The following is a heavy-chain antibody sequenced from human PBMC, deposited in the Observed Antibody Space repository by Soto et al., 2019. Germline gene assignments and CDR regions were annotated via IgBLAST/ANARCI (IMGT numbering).Heavy chain of an antibody. V-gene: IGHV3-30-3*01. CDR3: ARDALPYSSSGGSYYYYGMDV. Sequence: ESGGGVVQPGRSLRLSCAASGFTFSSYAMHWVRQAPGKGLEWVAVISYDGSNKYYADSVKGRFTISRDNSKNTLYLQMNSLRAEDTAVYYCARDALPYSSSGGSYYYYGMDVWGQGTTVTVSS. J-gene: IGHJ6*02. CDR1: GFTFSSYA. D-gene: IGHD6-6*01. CDR2: ISYDGSNK.